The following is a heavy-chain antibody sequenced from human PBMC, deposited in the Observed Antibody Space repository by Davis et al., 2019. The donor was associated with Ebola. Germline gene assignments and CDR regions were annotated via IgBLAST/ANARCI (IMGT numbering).Heavy chain of an antibody. CDR2: MSYDGSYK. D-gene: IGHD3-3*01. CDR3: AKGSVTIFGVAPDYYGMDV. CDR1: GFTFSNYA. V-gene: IGHV3-30*04. J-gene: IGHJ6*04. Sequence: GGSLRLSCATSGFTFSNYAMHWVRQAPGKGLEWVAVMSYDGSYKYYADSVKGRFTISRDNSKNTLYLQVNSLRAEDTAVYYCAKGSVTIFGVAPDYYGMDVWGKGTTVTVSS.